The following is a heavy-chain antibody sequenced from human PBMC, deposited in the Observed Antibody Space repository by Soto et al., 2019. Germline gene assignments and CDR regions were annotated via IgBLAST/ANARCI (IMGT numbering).Heavy chain of an antibody. D-gene: IGHD2-2*01. CDR3: ARETRGVLVPAAKGGFDY. Sequence: SETLSLTCTVSGGSISSGDYYWSWIRQPPGKGLEWIGYIYYSGSTYYNPSLKSRVTISVDTSKNQFSLKLSSVTAADTAVYYCARETRGVLVPAAKGGFDYWGQGTLVTVSS. CDR2: IYYSGST. V-gene: IGHV4-30-4*01. CDR1: GGSISSGDYY. J-gene: IGHJ4*02.